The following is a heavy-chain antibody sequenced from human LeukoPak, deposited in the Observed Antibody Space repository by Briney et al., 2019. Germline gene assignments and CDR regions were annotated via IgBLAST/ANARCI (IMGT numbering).Heavy chain of an antibody. V-gene: IGHV4-39*01. CDR3: ARLRVAMVRGVPYFDS. Sequence: SETLSLTCTVSGASITSNDYSWSWIRQPPGKGLEWIGMISDSGKTYFNPSLKSRVTISADTSKNQFSLRQTSLTAADTAVYYCARLRVAMVRGVPYFDSWGQGALVTVSS. CDR2: ISDSGKT. CDR1: GASITSNDYS. J-gene: IGHJ4*02. D-gene: IGHD3-10*01.